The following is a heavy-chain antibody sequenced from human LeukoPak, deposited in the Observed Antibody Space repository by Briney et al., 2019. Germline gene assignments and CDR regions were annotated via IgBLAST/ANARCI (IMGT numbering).Heavy chain of an antibody. V-gene: IGHV4-59*01. CDR3: ARWQWGSSLDL. CDR2: VYDSGRT. D-gene: IGHD6-19*01. Sequence: SETLSLTCGVSGDSISSYYWSWIRQPPGKRLEWIGYVYDSGRTKYNPSLKSRGTISVDTSKNQLSLKLTSVTAADTAVYYCARWQWGSSLDLWGQGTMVTVSS. CDR1: GDSISSYY. J-gene: IGHJ3*01.